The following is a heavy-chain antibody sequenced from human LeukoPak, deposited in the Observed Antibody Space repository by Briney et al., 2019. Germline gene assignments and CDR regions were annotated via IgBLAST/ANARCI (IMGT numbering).Heavy chain of an antibody. CDR2: ISPYNGHT. CDR3: AKTRDTVLNEY. CDR1: GYIFINYG. Sequence: GASVKFSCQASGYIFINYGISWVRQAPEQGLEWMGWISPYNGHTNYAPNLQDRLTMTTDTSTSTAYMELRSLRSDDTAVYYCAKTRDTVLNEYWGQGTLVTVSS. J-gene: IGHJ4*02. V-gene: IGHV1-18*01.